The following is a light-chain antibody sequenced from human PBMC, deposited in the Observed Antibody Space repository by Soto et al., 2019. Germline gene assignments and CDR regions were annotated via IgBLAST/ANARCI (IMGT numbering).Light chain of an antibody. J-gene: IGKJ1*01. CDR1: QSVSSN. V-gene: IGKV3-15*01. CDR3: QQYNNWPST. Sequence: EIVMTQSPATLSVSPGERAALSCRASQSVSSNLVWYQQKPGQAPRLLIYGASTRETGIPARFSGSGSGTEFALTISSLQSEESAVYYCQQYNNWPSTFGQGTKVEIK. CDR2: GAS.